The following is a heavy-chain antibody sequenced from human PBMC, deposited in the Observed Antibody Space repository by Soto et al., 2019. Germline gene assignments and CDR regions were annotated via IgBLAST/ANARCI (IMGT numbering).Heavy chain of an antibody. V-gene: IGHV4-30-4*01. CDR2: IYYSGST. D-gene: IGHD3-22*01. CDR1: GGSISSGDYY. CDR3: ARAAYYSDTGGSPSLDY. J-gene: IGHJ4*02. Sequence: SETLSLTRTVSGGSISSGDYYWSWIRQPPGKGLEWIGYIYYSGSTYYNPSLKSRVTISVDTSKNQFSLKLSSVTAADTAVYYCARAAYYSDTGGSPSLDYWGQGTLVTVSS.